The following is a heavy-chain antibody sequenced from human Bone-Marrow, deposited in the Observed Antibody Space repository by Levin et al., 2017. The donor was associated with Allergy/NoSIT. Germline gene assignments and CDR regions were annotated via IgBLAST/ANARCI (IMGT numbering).Heavy chain of an antibody. D-gene: IGHD2-8*01. Sequence: PGGSLRLSCAASGFTFSSYWMSWVRQAPGKGLEWVANINKDGSEKYYVDSVKGRFTISRDNAKNSLYLQMNSLRAEDTAVYYCARPGYCTTGVCPAAYWGQGTLVTVS. J-gene: IGHJ4*02. V-gene: IGHV3-7*01. CDR2: INKDGSEK. CDR1: GFTFSSYW. CDR3: ARPGYCTTGVCPAAY.